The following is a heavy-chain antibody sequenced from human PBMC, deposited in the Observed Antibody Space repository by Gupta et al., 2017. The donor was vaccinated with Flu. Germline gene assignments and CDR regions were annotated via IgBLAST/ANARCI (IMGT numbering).Heavy chain of an antibody. CDR3: ARLTDGDNREWDYYGLDV. Sequence: VRQAPGKGREWVSTIRSSGGGKFYADSVKGRFTISRDNSKNTLYLQVNGRRADDTAVYYWARLTDGDNREWDYYGLDVWGQGTTGTVSS. D-gene: IGHD3-3*01. CDR2: IRSSGGGK. V-gene: IGHV3-23*01. J-gene: IGHJ6*02.